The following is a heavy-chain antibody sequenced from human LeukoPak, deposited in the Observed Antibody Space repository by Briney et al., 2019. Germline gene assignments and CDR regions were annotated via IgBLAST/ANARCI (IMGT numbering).Heavy chain of an antibody. D-gene: IGHD3-22*01. CDR1: GGSFSGYY. CDR3: ARDGSRGPFDY. V-gene: IGHV4-34*01. CDR2: INHSGST. J-gene: IGHJ4*02. Sequence: SETLSLTCAVYGGSFSGYYWSWIRQPPGKGLEWIGEINHSGSTNYNPSLKSRVTISVDTSKNQFPLKLSSVTAADTAVYYGARDGSRGPFDYWGQGTLVTVSS.